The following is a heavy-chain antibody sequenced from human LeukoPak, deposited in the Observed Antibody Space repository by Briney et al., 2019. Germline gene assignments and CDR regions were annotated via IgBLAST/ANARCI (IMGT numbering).Heavy chain of an antibody. V-gene: IGHV1-2*02. Sequence: ASVKVSCKASGYTFTGYYMRWVRQAPGQGLEWMGWINPNSGGTNYAQKFQGRVTMTRDTSISTAYTELSRLRSDDTAVYYCAREVVVVPAAILGRVSRYYGMDVWGQGTTVTVSS. J-gene: IGHJ6*02. CDR2: INPNSGGT. CDR1: GYTFTGYY. D-gene: IGHD2-2*02. CDR3: AREVVVVPAAILGRVSRYYGMDV.